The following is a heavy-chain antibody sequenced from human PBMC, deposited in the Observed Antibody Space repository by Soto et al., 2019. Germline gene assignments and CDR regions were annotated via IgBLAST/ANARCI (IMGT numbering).Heavy chain of an antibody. CDR1: GYSVTSYY. V-gene: IGHV1-46*01. Sequence: ASVKVSCKASGYSVTSYYMHWVRQAPGQGLEWMGIINPNSGSTTYSPSFQGQVTISADKSISTAYLQWSSLKASDTAMYYCARRGDDGNYYYCMDVWGQGTTVTVSS. D-gene: IGHD4-17*01. CDR3: ARRGDDGNYYYCMDV. CDR2: INPNSGST. J-gene: IGHJ6*02.